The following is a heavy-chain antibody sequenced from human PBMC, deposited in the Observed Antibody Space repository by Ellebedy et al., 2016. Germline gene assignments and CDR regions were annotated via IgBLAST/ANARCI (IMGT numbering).Heavy chain of an antibody. J-gene: IGHJ4*02. CDR2: FDPEDGET. CDR3: ATAVKDCSGGSCYSYFDY. CDR1: RYTLTELS. Sequence: ASVKVSXKVSRYTLTELSMHWVRQAPGKGLEWMGGFDPEDGETIYAQKFQGRVTMTEDTSTDTAYMELSSLISEDTAVYYCATAVKDCSGGSCYSYFDYWGQGTLVTVSS. V-gene: IGHV1-24*01. D-gene: IGHD2-15*01.